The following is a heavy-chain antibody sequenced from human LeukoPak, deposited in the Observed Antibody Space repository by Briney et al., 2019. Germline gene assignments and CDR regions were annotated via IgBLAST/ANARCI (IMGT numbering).Heavy chain of an antibody. CDR2: ISSSSSYI. V-gene: IGHV3-21*01. CDR1: GFTFSGYS. Sequence: GGSLRLSCAASGFTFSGYSMNWVRQAPGKGLEWVSSISSSSSYIYYADSVKGRFTISRDNAKNSLYLQMNSLRAEDTAVYYCARDLAGIVTTIRGFDYWGQGTLVTVSS. J-gene: IGHJ4*02. D-gene: IGHD5-12*01. CDR3: ARDLAGIVTTIRGFDY.